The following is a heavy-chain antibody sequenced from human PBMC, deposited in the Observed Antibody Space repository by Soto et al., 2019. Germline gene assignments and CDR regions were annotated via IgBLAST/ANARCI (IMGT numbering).Heavy chain of an antibody. CDR2: VHISGHS. CDR3: ARVRQGCSANNCYFDP. CDR1: GGSVRAPDW. J-gene: IGHJ5*01. Sequence: SETLSLTCTLSGGSVRAPDWWNWVRQSPDKGLEWIAEVHISGHSNYNPSLRSRVSVSIDSSKNQFYLNLNSVTAADTAIYYCARVRQGCSANNCYFDPRGQGTQVTVSS. V-gene: IGHV4-4*02. D-gene: IGHD1-1*01.